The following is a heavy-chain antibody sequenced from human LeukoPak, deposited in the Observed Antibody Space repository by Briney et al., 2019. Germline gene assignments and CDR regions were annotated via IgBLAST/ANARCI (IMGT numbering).Heavy chain of an antibody. CDR1: GFTFSSYW. Sequence: PGGSLRLSCAASGFTFSSYWMSWVRQAPGKGLEWVANIKQDGSEKYYVDSVKGRFTISTDNAKNSLYLQMNSLRVEDTAVYYCARVTYDFWSGYSRGWFDPWGQGTLVTVSS. CDR2: IKQDGSEK. D-gene: IGHD3-3*01. V-gene: IGHV3-7*01. CDR3: ARVTYDFWSGYSRGWFDP. J-gene: IGHJ5*02.